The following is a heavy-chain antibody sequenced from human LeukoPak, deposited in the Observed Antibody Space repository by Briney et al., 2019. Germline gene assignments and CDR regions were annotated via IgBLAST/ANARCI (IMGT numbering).Heavy chain of an antibody. Sequence: GPLRLSCAASGFIFSSYAMTWVRQAPGKGPEWVSVVSGSGDNTYYADSVKGRFTISRDNSKNTLYLQMNSLRAEDTAVYYCAKDLRTYCSGGSCYLNWFDPWGQGTLVTVSS. CDR2: VSGSGDNT. J-gene: IGHJ5*02. CDR1: GFIFSSYA. CDR3: AKDLRTYCSGGSCYLNWFDP. V-gene: IGHV3-23*01. D-gene: IGHD2-15*01.